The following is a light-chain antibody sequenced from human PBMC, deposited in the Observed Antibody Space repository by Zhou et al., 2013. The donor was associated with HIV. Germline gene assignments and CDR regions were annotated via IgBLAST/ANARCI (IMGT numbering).Light chain of an antibody. CDR2: GTS. CDR1: QSVSRNF. Sequence: IMLTQSPGTLSLSPGESATLSCRASQSVSRNFLAWYQQRPGQAPRLLIYGTSNRASGIPDRFSGSGSGTDFTLTISSLEPEDFAVYYCQQYGSLPGTFGPGTKVDIQ. V-gene: IGKV3-20*01. CDR3: QQYGSLPGT. J-gene: IGKJ3*01.